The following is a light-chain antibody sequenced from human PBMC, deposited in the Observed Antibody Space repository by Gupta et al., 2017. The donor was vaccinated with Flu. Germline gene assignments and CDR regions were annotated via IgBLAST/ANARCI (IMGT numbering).Light chain of an antibody. CDR2: EDN. V-gene: IGLV6-57*01. CDR3: QSYDSSNQV. CDR1: SGSIASNY. J-gene: IGLJ3*02. Sequence: NFMLTQPHSVSESPGETVTISCTRSSGSIASNYVQWYQQRPGSSPTTVIYEDNRRPSGVPDRFSGSIDSSPNSASLTISGLKTEDEADYYCQSYDSSNQVFGGGTKLTGL.